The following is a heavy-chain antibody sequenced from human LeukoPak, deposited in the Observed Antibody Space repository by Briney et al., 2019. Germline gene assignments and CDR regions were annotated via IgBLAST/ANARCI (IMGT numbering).Heavy chain of an antibody. V-gene: IGHV4-61*01. CDR1: GGSVSSGSYY. Sequence: SETLSLTCTVSGGSVSSGSYYWSWIRQPPGKGLEWIGYIYYSGSTNYNPSLKSRVTISVDTSKNQFSLKLSSATAADTAVYYCARDRQARYFDTWGQGTLVTVSS. CDR3: ARDRQARYFDT. CDR2: IYYSGST. J-gene: IGHJ4*02.